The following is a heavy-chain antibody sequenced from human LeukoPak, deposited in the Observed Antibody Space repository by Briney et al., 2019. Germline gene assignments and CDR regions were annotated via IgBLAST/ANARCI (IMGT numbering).Heavy chain of an antibody. J-gene: IGHJ5*02. CDR2: IKQDGSEK. Sequence: GGSLRLSCAASGFTFSSYWMSWVRQAPGKGLEWVANIKQDGSEKYYVDSVKGRFTISRDNAKNSLYLQMNSLRAEDTAVYYCARDPYCGGDYYLNWFDPWGQGTLVTVSS. CDR1: GFTFSSYW. CDR3: ARDPYCGGDYYLNWFDP. D-gene: IGHD2-21*02. V-gene: IGHV3-7*01.